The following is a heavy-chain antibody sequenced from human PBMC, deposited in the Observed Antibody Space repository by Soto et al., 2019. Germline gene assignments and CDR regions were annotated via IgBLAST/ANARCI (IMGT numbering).Heavy chain of an antibody. CDR2: ISYDGSNK. J-gene: IGHJ4*02. Sequence: GGSLRLSCAASGFTFSSYAMHWVRQAPGKGLEWVAVISYDGSNKYYADSVKGRFTISRDNSKNTLYLQMNSLRAEDTAVYYCARADGLWFGELLVDYWGQGTLVTVSS. V-gene: IGHV3-30-3*01. CDR3: ARADGLWFGELLVDY. D-gene: IGHD3-10*01. CDR1: GFTFSSYA.